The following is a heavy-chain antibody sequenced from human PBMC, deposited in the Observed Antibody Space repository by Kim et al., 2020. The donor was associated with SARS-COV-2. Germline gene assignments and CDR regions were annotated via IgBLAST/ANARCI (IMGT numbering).Heavy chain of an antibody. CDR2: IYSGGSST. CDR3: AKGPDYDFWSGYDYYFDY. Sequence: GGSLRLSCAASGFTFSSYAMSWVRQAPGKGLEWVSVIYSGGSSTYYADSVKGRFTISRDNSKNTLYLQMNSLRAEDTAVYYCAKGPDYDFWSGYDYYFDYWGQGTLVTVSS. CDR1: GFTFSSYA. D-gene: IGHD3-3*01. V-gene: IGHV3-23*03. J-gene: IGHJ4*02.